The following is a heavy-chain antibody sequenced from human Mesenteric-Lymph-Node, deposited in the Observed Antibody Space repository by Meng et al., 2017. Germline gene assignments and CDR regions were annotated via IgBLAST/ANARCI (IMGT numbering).Heavy chain of an antibody. Sequence: VQLVASGAEVNKPGSSVKFSCKASGGTFSSYSSSWVRQAPGQGLEWMGGIIPIFGTANYAQKFQGRVTITADKSTSTAYMELSSLRSEDTAVYYCARGRSPLPACWGQGTLVTVSS. J-gene: IGHJ4*02. CDR3: ARGRSPLPAC. CDR1: GGTFSSYS. CDR2: IIPIFGTA. D-gene: IGHD2-2*01. V-gene: IGHV1-69*06.